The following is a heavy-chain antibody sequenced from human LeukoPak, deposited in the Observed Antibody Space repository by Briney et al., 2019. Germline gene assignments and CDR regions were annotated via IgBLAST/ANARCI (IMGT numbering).Heavy chain of an antibody. V-gene: IGHV4-34*01. CDR3: ARVLLWFGELSGGYGMDV. CDR2: INHSGST. D-gene: IGHD3-10*01. J-gene: IGHJ6*04. Sequence: PSETLSLTCAVYGGSFSGYYWSWIRQPPGKGLEWIGEINHSGSTNYNPSLKSRVTISVDTSKNQFSLKPSSVTAADTAVYYCARVLLWFGELSGGYGMDVWGKGTTVTVSS. CDR1: GGSFSGYY.